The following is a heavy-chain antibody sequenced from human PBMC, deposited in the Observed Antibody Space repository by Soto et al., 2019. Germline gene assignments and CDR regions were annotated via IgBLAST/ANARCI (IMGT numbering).Heavy chain of an antibody. Sequence: ASVKVSCKASGYTFTAYSMHWVRQAPGQGLEWMGWINPNSGGTNYAQKFQGRVTMTRDTSISAAYMELSSLKSDDTALYFCARSSGTYSDFDYWGQGTQVTVSS. V-gene: IGHV1-2*02. J-gene: IGHJ4*01. CDR3: ARSSGTYSDFDY. CDR2: INPNSGGT. CDR1: GYTFTAYS. D-gene: IGHD1-26*01.